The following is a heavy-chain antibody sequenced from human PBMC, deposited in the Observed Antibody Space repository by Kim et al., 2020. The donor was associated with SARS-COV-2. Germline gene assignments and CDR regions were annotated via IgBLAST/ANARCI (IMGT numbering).Heavy chain of an antibody. J-gene: IGHJ4*02. CDR3: ARGGYYGSGSYSVY. V-gene: IGHV3-11*06. Sequence: GGSLRLSCAASGFTFSDYYMSWIRQAPGKGLEWVSYISSSSSYTNYADSVKGRFTISRDNAKNSLYLQMNSLRAEDTAVYYCARGGYYGSGSYSVYWGQGTLVTVSS. CDR1: GFTFSDYY. D-gene: IGHD3-10*01. CDR2: ISSSSSYT.